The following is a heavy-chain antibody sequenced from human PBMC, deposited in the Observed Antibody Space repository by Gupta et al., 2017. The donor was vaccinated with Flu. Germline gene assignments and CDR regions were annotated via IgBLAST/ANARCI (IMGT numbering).Heavy chain of an antibody. J-gene: IGHJ4*02. CDR2: SYYSGNT. V-gene: IGHV4-39*01. CDR3: AVRKDDTVVGTVEPPLFDY. D-gene: IGHD2-15*01. Sequence: GWVSQPPGKGLEVIGSSYYSGNTFNKPSIKSRVTLSIDTSRNQVYLRLNSVTAAETAVYYGAVRKDDTVVGTVEPPLFDYGGQGTLVTVSS.